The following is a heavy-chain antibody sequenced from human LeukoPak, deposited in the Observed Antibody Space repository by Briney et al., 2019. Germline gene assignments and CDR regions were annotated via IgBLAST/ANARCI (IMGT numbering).Heavy chain of an antibody. D-gene: IGHD6-13*01. Sequence: PGGSLRLSCAASGFTFDDYAMHWVRQAPGKGLEWVSGISWNSGSIGYADSVKGRFTISRDNAKNSLYLQMNSLRAEDTAVYYCVRSAIATAGPQDDWFDPWGQGTLVTVSS. J-gene: IGHJ5*02. V-gene: IGHV3-9*01. CDR1: GFTFDDYA. CDR2: ISWNSGSI. CDR3: VRSAIATAGPQDDWFDP.